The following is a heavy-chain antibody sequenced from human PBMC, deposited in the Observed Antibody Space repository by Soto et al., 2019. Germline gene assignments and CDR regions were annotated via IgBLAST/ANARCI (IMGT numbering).Heavy chain of an antibody. V-gene: IGHV3-13*01. CDR1: GFTFSNYD. J-gene: IGHJ2*01. CDR3: TRAARWLQSRYFDL. CDR2: IDIAGDT. D-gene: IGHD5-12*01. Sequence: EVQVVESGGGSVQPGGSLRLSCAASGFTFSNYDMHWVRQVTGRGLEWVSAIDIAGDTYYPDSVKGRFTISRDKAKNSLYLQMNSLRAGDTAVYYCTRAARWLQSRYFDLWGRGTLVTVSS.